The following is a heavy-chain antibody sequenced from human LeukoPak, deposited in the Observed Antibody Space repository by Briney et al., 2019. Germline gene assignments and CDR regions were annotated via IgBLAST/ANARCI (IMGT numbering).Heavy chain of an antibody. V-gene: IGHV4-39*07. J-gene: IGHJ4*02. Sequence: PSETLSLTCSVSGGSISSSPYYWGWIRQPPGKGLEWIGSIYYNGSTYYNFSLKSRVTISVDTSKNQFSLKLSSVTAADTAIYYCARGQWLPVFDFWGQGTLVTVSS. CDR2: IYYNGST. D-gene: IGHD3-22*01. CDR1: GGSISSSPYY. CDR3: ARGQWLPVFDF.